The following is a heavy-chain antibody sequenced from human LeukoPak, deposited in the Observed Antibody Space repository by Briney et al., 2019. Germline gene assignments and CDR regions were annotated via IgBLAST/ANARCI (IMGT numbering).Heavy chain of an antibody. CDR2: IKQDGSEI. V-gene: IGHV3-7*01. Sequence: PGGSLRLSCAASRFTFSGYWMSWVRQAPGTGLEWVANIKQDGSEIYYVDSVKGRFTISRDNAKNSLYLQMNSLRAEDTAVYYCARGPSFCGGGYYYYMDVWGKGTTVTVSS. CDR1: RFTFSGYW. CDR3: ARGPSFCGGGYYYYMDV. D-gene: IGHD2-21*01. J-gene: IGHJ6*03.